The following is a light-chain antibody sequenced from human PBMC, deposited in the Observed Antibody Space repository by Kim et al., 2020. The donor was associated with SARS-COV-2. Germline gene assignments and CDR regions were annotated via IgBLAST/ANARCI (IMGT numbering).Light chain of an antibody. V-gene: IGKV1-6*01. J-gene: IGKJ5*01. CDR3: LQDWSYPLT. Sequence: AAVGDSVTITCRASQDIGSELGWYLQKPGKAPQLLIRGASNVHSGVPSRFSGSGFGTEFTLTISSLQPEDFATYFCLQDWSYPLTFGQGTRLEIK. CDR1: QDIGSE. CDR2: GAS.